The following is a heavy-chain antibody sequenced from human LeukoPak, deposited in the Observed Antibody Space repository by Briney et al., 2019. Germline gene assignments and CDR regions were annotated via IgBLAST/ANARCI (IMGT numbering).Heavy chain of an antibody. Sequence: GGSLRLSCAASGFTVSSNYMSWVRQAPGKGLEWVSVIYSGGSTYYADSVKGRFTISRDNSKNTLYLQMNSLRAEDTAVYYCARGGHYYDSSGYFSYYDGMDVWGQGTTVTVSS. D-gene: IGHD3-22*01. J-gene: IGHJ6*02. CDR3: ARGGHYYDSSGYFSYYDGMDV. CDR2: IYSGGST. CDR1: GFTVSSNY. V-gene: IGHV3-66*01.